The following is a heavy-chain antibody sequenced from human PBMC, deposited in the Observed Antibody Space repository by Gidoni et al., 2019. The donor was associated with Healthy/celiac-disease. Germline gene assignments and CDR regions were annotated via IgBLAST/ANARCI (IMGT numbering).Heavy chain of an antibody. Sequence: EVQLVESGGGLVQPGRSLRLSCAASGFTFDDYAMHWVRQAPGKGLEWVSGISWNSGAIGYADSVKGRFTISRDNAKNSLYLQMNSLRAEDTALYYCAKGGIVVIKDAFDIWGQGTTVTVSS. CDR1: GFTFDDYA. D-gene: IGHD3-22*01. V-gene: IGHV3-9*01. J-gene: IGHJ3*02. CDR2: ISWNSGAI. CDR3: AKGGIVVIKDAFDI.